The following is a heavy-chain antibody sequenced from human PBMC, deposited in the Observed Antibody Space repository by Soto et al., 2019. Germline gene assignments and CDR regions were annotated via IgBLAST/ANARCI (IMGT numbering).Heavy chain of an antibody. V-gene: IGHV4-61*01. CDR2: IYYSGST. Sequence: SETLSLTCTVSGGSVSSGSYYWSWIRQPPGKGLEWIGYIYYSGSTNYNPSLKSRVTISVDTSKNQFSLKLGSVTAADTAVYYCARVPGIAVAVRHETRYYYYGMDVWGQGTTVTVSS. CDR3: ARVPGIAVAVRHETRYYYYGMDV. D-gene: IGHD6-19*01. J-gene: IGHJ6*02. CDR1: GGSVSSGSYY.